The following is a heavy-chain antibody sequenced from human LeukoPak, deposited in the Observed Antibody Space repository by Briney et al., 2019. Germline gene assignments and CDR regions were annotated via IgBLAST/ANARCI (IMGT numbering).Heavy chain of an antibody. CDR2: IVVGSGNT. J-gene: IGHJ3*01. V-gene: IGHV1-58*01. D-gene: IGHD3-22*01. CDR3: AAEAAYYYDSRDAFDV. Sequence: ASVKVSCKASGFTFTSSAVQWVRQARGHRLEWIGWIVVGSGNTNYAQKFQERVTITRDMSTSLVYMELSSLRSEDTAVYYCAAEAAYYYDSRDAFDVWGQGTMVTVSS. CDR1: GFTFTSSA.